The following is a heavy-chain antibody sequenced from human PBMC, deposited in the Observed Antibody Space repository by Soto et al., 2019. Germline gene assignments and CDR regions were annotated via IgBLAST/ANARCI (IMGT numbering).Heavy chain of an antibody. V-gene: IGHV2-70*11. Sequence: SGPTLVNPTQTLTLTCTFSGFSLSTRGMCVSWIRQPPGKALEWLARIDWDDDKYYTTSLKTRLTISKDTSKNQVVLKMTNMDPVDTATYYCARTYNYDSSDYWSSDFWGQGTLVTVS. J-gene: IGHJ4*02. D-gene: IGHD3-22*01. CDR2: IDWDDDK. CDR3: ARTYNYDSSDYWSSDF. CDR1: GFSLSTRGMC.